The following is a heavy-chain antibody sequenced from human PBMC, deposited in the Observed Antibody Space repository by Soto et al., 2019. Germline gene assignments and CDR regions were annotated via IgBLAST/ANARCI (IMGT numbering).Heavy chain of an antibody. D-gene: IGHD1-26*01. CDR3: ARGGGSYYAVRAFDI. V-gene: IGHV4-34*01. CDR1: GGSFSGYY. CDR2: INHSGST. J-gene: IGHJ3*02. Sequence: QVQLQQWGAGLLKPSETLTLTCAVYGGSFSGYYWGWIRQPPRKGLEWIGEINHSGSTNYNPSLKSRVTISVDTSKNRCSLKLSSVTAADTAVYYCARGGGSYYAVRAFDIWGQGTMVTVSS.